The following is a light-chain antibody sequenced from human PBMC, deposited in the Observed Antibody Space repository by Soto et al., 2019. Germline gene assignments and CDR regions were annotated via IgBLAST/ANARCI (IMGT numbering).Light chain of an antibody. CDR1: QSLNTD. CDR2: GAS. Sequence: EILLTQSPASLSVSPGESATLSCRASQSLNTDLAWYQQKPAQAPRLLLYGASTRATGTPTRFSGSGSGTEFTLTISSLQSQEFAIYYCQQYKSWPPITFGQGTRLE. V-gene: IGKV3-15*01. J-gene: IGKJ5*01. CDR3: QQYKSWPPIT.